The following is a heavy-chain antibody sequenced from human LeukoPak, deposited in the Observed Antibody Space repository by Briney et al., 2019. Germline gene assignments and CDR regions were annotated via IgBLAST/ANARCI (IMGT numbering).Heavy chain of an antibody. J-gene: IGHJ6*02. CDR1: GGCFSGYY. CDR3: AKTSKVRGPYYYYGMDV. Sequence: SETLSLTCAVYGGCFSGYYWSWIRQPPGKGLEWIGEINHSGSTNYNPSLKSRVTISVDTSKNLFSLKLSSVTAADTAVYYCAKTSKVRGPYYYYGMDVWGQGTTVTVSS. V-gene: IGHV4-34*01. CDR2: INHSGST. D-gene: IGHD2-21*01.